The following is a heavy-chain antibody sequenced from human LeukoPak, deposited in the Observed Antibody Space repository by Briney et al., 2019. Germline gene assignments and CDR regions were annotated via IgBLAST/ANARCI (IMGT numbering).Heavy chain of an antibody. Sequence: GGSLRLSCAASGFTFSSYSMNWVRQAPGKGLEWVSSISSSSSYIYYADSVKGRFTISRDNAKNSLYLQMNSLRAEDTAVYYCARERQIYYYYYMDVWGKGTTVTVSS. CDR2: ISSSSSYI. CDR3: ARERQIYYYYYMDV. CDR1: GFTFSSYS. V-gene: IGHV3-21*01. J-gene: IGHJ6*03.